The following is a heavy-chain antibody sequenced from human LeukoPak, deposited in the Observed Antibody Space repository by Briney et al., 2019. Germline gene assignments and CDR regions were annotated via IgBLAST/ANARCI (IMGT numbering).Heavy chain of an antibody. CDR2: ISYDGSNK. Sequence: GGSLRLSCAASGFTFSSYGMHWVRQAPGKGLEWVAVISYDGSNKYYADSVKGRFTISRDNSKNTLYLQMNSLRAEDTAVYYCAKADNVEGDYLFDYWGQGTLVTVSS. J-gene: IGHJ4*02. D-gene: IGHD4-17*01. CDR1: GFTFSSYG. V-gene: IGHV3-30*18. CDR3: AKADNVEGDYLFDY.